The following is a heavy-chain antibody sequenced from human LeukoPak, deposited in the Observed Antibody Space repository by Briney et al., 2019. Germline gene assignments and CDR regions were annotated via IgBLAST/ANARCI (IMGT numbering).Heavy chain of an antibody. Sequence: GGSLRLSCAASGFTFSSCSMNWVRQAPGKGLEWVSGISGSGGSTYYADSVKGRFTMSRDNSMSTVYLQMNSLRAEDTAVYYCARDIGGAPPYYYYYMDVWGEGTTVTVSS. J-gene: IGHJ6*03. V-gene: IGHV3-23*01. CDR2: ISGSGGST. D-gene: IGHD1-26*01. CDR3: ARDIGGAPPYYYYYMDV. CDR1: GFTFSSCS.